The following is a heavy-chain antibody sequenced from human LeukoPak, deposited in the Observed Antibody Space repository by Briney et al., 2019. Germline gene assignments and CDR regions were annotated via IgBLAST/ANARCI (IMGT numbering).Heavy chain of an antibody. D-gene: IGHD6-6*01. CDR1: GFTFSGFW. Sequence: GGSLRLSCAVSGFTFSGFWMSWPRQAPGKGLEWVASINSDGSEGYYADVVKGRFTISRDNAKNSLYLQINSLRAEDTAVYYCARSSYSSSSSVWGQGTMVTVSS. J-gene: IGHJ3*01. V-gene: IGHV3-7*03. CDR2: INSDGSEG. CDR3: ARSSYSSSSSV.